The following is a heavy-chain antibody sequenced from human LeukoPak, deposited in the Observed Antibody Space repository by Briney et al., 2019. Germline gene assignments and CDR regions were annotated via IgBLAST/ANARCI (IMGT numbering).Heavy chain of an antibody. CDR1: GYSFISYW. Sequence: GESLKISCKGSGYSFISYWIGWVRQMPGKGLEWMGIIYPGDSDTRYSPSFQGQVTISADKSISTAYLQWSGLKASDTAMYYCARLSSRSGYYLPLNIWGQGTMVTVSS. D-gene: IGHD3-22*01. CDR2: IYPGDSDT. CDR3: ARLSSRSGYYLPLNI. J-gene: IGHJ3*02. V-gene: IGHV5-51*01.